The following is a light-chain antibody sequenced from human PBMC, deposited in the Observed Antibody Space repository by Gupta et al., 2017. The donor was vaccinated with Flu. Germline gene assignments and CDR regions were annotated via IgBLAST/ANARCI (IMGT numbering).Light chain of an antibody. CDR2: QDS. Sequence: SYELTQPPSVSVSPGQTASITCSGDKLGDKYACWYQQKPGQSPVLVIYQDSKRPSGIPERFSGSNSGNTATLTISGTQAMDEADYYSQAWGSSTAVFGGGTKLTVL. CDR3: QAWGSSTAV. CDR1: KLGDKY. V-gene: IGLV3-1*01. J-gene: IGLJ2*01.